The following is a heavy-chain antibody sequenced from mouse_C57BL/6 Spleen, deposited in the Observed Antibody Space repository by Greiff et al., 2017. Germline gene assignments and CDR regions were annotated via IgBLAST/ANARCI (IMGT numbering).Heavy chain of an antibody. CDR3: ARDYSKDYAMDY. J-gene: IGHJ4*01. V-gene: IGHV1-19*01. Sequence: DVKLVESGPVLVKPGASVKMSCKASGYTFTDYYMNWVKQSHGKSLEWIGVINPYNGGTSYNQKFKGKATLTVDKSSSTAYMELNSLTSEDSAVYYCARDYSKDYAMDYWGQGTSVTVSS. CDR1: GYTFTDYY. CDR2: INPYNGGT. D-gene: IGHD2-5*01.